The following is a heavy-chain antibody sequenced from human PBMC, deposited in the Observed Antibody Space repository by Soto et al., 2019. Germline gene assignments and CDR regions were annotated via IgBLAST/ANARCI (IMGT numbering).Heavy chain of an antibody. V-gene: IGHV3-21*01. D-gene: IGHD5-12*01. J-gene: IGHJ6*03. CDR3: ARDGSLATIPDYYYYYYMDV. CDR2: ISSSSSYI. CDR1: GFTFSSYS. Sequence: GGSLRLSCAASGFTFSSYSMNWVRQAPGKGLEWVSSISSSSSYIYYADSVKGRFTISRDNAKNSLYLQMNSLRAGDTAVYYCARDGSLATIPDYYYYYYMDVWGKGTTVTVSS.